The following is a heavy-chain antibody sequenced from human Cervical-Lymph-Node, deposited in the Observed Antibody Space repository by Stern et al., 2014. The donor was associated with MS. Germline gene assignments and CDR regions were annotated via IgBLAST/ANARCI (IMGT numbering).Heavy chain of an antibody. CDR1: GYTFTSYY. CDR2: INPSGGST. CDR3: ARSDLPYIVVVTAIGYFDY. D-gene: IGHD2-21*02. J-gene: IGHJ4*02. V-gene: IGHV1-46*01. Sequence: VQLLESGAEVKKPGASVKVSCKASGYTFTSYYMHWVRQAPGQGLEWMGIINPSGGSTSYAQKFQCRVTMTRDTSTSTVYMELSSLRSEDTAVYYCARSDLPYIVVVTAIGYFDYWGQGTLVTVSS.